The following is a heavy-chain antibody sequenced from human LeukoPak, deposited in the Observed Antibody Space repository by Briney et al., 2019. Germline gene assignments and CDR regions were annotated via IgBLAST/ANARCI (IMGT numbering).Heavy chain of an antibody. CDR2: FGPEDGET. J-gene: IGHJ4*02. CDR3: ATGGYCSGGSCYKLDY. CDR1: GYTLTELS. D-gene: IGHD2-15*01. V-gene: IGHV1-24*01. Sequence: ASVKVSCKVSGYTLTELSMHWVRQAPGKGLEWMGGFGPEDGETIYAQKFQGRVTMTEDTSTDTAYMELSSLRSEDTAVYYCATGGYCSGGSCYKLDYWGQGTLVTVSS.